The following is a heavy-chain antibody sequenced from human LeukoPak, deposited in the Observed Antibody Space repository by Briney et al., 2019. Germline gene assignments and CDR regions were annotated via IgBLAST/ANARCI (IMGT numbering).Heavy chain of an antibody. CDR2: ISYDGSNK. CDR3: ARDRTYYDFWSGPKAFDI. D-gene: IGHD3-3*01. CDR1: GFTFSSYA. Sequence: GGSLRLSCAASGFTFSSYAMHWVRQAPGKGLEWVAVISYDGSNKYYADSVKGRFTISRDNSKNTLYLQMNSLRAEDTAVYYCARDRTYYDFWSGPKAFDIWGQGTMVTVSS. J-gene: IGHJ3*02. V-gene: IGHV3-30-3*01.